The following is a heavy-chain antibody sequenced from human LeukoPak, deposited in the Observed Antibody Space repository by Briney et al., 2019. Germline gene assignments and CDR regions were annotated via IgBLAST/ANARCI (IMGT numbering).Heavy chain of an antibody. D-gene: IGHD5-12*01. CDR3: ARGVIGYRDAFDI. CDR1: RFTFNRYW. CDR2: IKEDGSEK. V-gene: IGHV3-7*03. Sequence: PGGSLRLSCAASRFTFNRYWMSWVRQAPGKGLEWVANIKEDGSEKNYVDSMKGRITISRDNAKNSLYLQMNSLRVEDMAVYYCARGVIGYRDAFDIWGQGAMVTVS. J-gene: IGHJ3*02.